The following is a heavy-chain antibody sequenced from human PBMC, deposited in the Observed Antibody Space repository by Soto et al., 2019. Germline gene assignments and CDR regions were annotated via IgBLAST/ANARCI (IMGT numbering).Heavy chain of an antibody. V-gene: IGHV3-30*18. D-gene: IGHD6-19*01. Sequence: QVQLVESGGGVVQPGRSRGLPCAASGLPFSSYGMPWVRQAPAKGLEWVAVISYDGSNKYYADSVKGRFTISRDNSKNTLYLQKNSLRAEDTAVYYCAKDLAVAGTVDLWGRGTLVTVSS. J-gene: IGHJ2*01. CDR1: GLPFSSYG. CDR2: ISYDGSNK. CDR3: AKDLAVAGTVDL.